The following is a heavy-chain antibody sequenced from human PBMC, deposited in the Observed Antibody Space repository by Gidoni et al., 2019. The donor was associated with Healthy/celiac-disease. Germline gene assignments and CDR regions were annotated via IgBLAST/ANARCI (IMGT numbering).Heavy chain of an antibody. Sequence: QVQLQESGPGLVKPSGTLSLTCAVSGGSISSSNWWSWVRQPPGKGLEWIGEIYHSGSTNYNPSLKSRVTISVDKSKNQFSLKLSSVTAADTAVYYCARVEVYYGSGSHYYYYYYMDVWGKGTTVTVSS. J-gene: IGHJ6*03. V-gene: IGHV4-4*02. D-gene: IGHD3-10*01. CDR3: ARVEVYYGSGSHYYYYYYMDV. CDR2: IYHSGST. CDR1: GGSISSSNW.